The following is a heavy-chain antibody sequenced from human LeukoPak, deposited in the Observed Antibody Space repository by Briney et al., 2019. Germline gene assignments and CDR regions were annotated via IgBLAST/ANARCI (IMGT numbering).Heavy chain of an antibody. CDR3: AREGYYYDSSGYYASYYYYYMGV. Sequence: ASVKVSCKASGYTFTSYDINWVRQATGQGLEWMGWMNPNSGNTGYAQKFQGRVTMTRNTSISTAYMELSSLRSEDTAVYYCAREGYYYDSSGYYASYYYYYMGVWAKGPRSPSP. CDR1: GYTFTSYD. D-gene: IGHD3-22*01. CDR2: MNPNSGNT. J-gene: IGHJ6*03. V-gene: IGHV1-8*01.